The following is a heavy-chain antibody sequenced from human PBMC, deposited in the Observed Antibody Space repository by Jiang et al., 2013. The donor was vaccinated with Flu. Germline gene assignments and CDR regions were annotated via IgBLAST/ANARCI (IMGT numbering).Heavy chain of an antibody. Sequence: SLTCTVSGGSISSGGYYWSWIRQHPGKGLEWIGYIYYSGSTYYNPSLKSRVTISVDTSKNQFSLKLSSVTAADTAVYYCARDQRAGNRYCSGGSCLWDGMDVWGQGTTVTVSS. V-gene: IGHV4-31*03. CDR1: GGSISSGGYY. CDR2: IYYSGST. D-gene: IGHD2-15*01. CDR3: ARDQRAGNRYCSGGSCLWDGMDV. J-gene: IGHJ6*02.